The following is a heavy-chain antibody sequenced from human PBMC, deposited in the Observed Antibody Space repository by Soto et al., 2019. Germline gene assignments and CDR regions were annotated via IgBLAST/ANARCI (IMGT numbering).Heavy chain of an antibody. D-gene: IGHD3-3*01. CDR3: ASTSSILRFFDP. CDR1: GYTFTSYG. CDR2: ISAYNGNT. Sequence: ASVKVSCKASGYTFTSYGISWVRQAPGQGLEWMGWISAYNGNTNYAQKLQGRVTMTTDTSTSTAYMELRSLRSDDTAVYYCASTSSILRFFDPWGQGTLVTVPS. V-gene: IGHV1-18*01. J-gene: IGHJ5*02.